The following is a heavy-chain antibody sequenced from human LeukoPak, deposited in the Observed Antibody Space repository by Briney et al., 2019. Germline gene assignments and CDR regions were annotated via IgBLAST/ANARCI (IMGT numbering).Heavy chain of an antibody. CDR2: INPNSGGT. CDR3: ARDWVAKGSSGLFDY. J-gene: IGHJ4*02. CDR1: GYTFTGYY. V-gene: IGHV1-2*02. Sequence: GASVMVSCKASGYTFTGYYMHWGRQAPGQGLEWMGWINPNSGGTNYAQKFQGRVTMTRDTSISTAYMELSRLSSDDTAVYYCARDWVAKGSSGLFDYWGQGTLVTVSS. D-gene: IGHD3-22*01.